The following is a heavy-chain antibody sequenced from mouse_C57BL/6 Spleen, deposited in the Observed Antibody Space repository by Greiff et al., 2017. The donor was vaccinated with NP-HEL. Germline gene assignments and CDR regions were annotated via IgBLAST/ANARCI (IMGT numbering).Heavy chain of an antibody. V-gene: IGHV1-15*01. J-gene: IGHJ4*01. CDR3: TRSGNFYDAMDY. D-gene: IGHD3-1*01. CDR2: IDPETGGT. CDR1: GYTFTDYE. Sequence: QVQLQQSGAELVRPGASVTLSCKASGYTFTDYEMHWVKQTPVHGLEWIGAIDPETGGTAYNQKFKGKAILTADKSSSTAYMELRSLTSEDSAVDDCTRSGNFYDAMDYWGQGTSVTVSS.